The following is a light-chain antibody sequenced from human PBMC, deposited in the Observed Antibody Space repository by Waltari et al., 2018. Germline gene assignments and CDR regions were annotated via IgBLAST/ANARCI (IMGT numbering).Light chain of an antibody. CDR1: QGIRND. CDR2: AAS. CDR3: LQDYNYPWT. V-gene: IGKV1-6*01. J-gene: IGKJ1*01. Sequence: AIQMTQSPSSLSASVGDRVTITCRASQGIRNDLGWYQQKPGEAPKPLVCAASSLQSGVPSRFSGSGSGTDFTLTISSLQPEDFATYYCLQDYNYPWTFGQGTKVEIK.